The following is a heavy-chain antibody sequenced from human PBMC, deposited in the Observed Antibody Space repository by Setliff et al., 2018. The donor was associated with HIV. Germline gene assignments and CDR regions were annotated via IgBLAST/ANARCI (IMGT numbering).Heavy chain of an antibody. J-gene: IGHJ6*03. CDR3: ARARTDYYDRGRRSHYYIDV. D-gene: IGHD3-22*01. Sequence: ASVKVSCKVSGYSLTELSMHWVRQAPGKGLEWMGGFDPDDGETVYAQQSQGRVTMTEDTSTDTAYMELNNVKFEDTAVYYCARARTDYYDRGRRSHYYIDVWARGATVTVSS. V-gene: IGHV1-24*01. CDR2: FDPDDGET. CDR1: GYSLTELS.